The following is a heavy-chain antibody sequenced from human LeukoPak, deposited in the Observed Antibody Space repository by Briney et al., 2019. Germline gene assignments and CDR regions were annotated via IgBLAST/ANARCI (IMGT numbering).Heavy chain of an antibody. CDR1: GFTFRNYA. CDR3: AKGLYDYALDV. J-gene: IGHJ6*02. V-gene: IGHV3-23*01. CDR2: IGARDGRT. Sequence: GGSLRLSCASSGFTFRNYAMTWVRQAPGKGLDWVALIGARDGRTYYADPVKGRFTISRDNFKNTLYLQMNSLRAEDTAIYYCAKGLYDYALDVWGQGTAVTVSS.